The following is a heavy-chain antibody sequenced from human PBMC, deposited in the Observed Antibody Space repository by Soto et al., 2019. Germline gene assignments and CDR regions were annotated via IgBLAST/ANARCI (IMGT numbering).Heavy chain of an antibody. V-gene: IGHV4-34*01. J-gene: IGHJ5*02. D-gene: IGHD3-3*01. CDR2: INHTGVT. CDR1: GGSVNGYY. CDR3: ATRITVFGLLIPPFEP. Sequence: SATQSLTCSVYGGSVNGYYWNWLRPPHGRGLEWIGEINHTGVTHYNPSLKSRVTMSVDTSKNQFSLRLSSVTAADTAIYYCATRITVFGLLIPPFEPWGQGTQVTVSA.